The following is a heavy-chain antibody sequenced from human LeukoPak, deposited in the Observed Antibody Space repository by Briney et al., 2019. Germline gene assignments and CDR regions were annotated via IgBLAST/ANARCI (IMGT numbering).Heavy chain of an antibody. V-gene: IGHV4-39*01. D-gene: IGHD6-19*01. CDR2: IYCSGST. Sequence: SETLSLTCTVSGGSISSSSYYWGWIRQPPGKGLEWIGTIYCSGSTYYNPSPKSRVTISVDTSKNQFSLKLSSVTAADTAVYYCAKTGKYSSGWTNWFDPWGQGTLVTVSS. CDR3: AKTGKYSSGWTNWFDP. CDR1: GGSISSSSYY. J-gene: IGHJ5*02.